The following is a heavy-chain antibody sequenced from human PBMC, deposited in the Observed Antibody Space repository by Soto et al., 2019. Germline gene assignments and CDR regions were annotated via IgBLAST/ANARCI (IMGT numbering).Heavy chain of an antibody. Sequence: PSETLSLTCAVYGGSFSGYGGSFSGYYWSWIRQPPGKGLEWIGAIFHGGSTNYSPSLKSRVTISVDTSKNQFSLELSSVTAADTAVYYCARPHYHSNNFSSFFDYWSQGTLVTVSS. CDR1: GGSFSGYGGSFSGYY. D-gene: IGHD3-22*01. CDR2: IFHGGST. V-gene: IGHV4-34*12. J-gene: IGHJ4*02. CDR3: ARPHYHSNNFSSFFDY.